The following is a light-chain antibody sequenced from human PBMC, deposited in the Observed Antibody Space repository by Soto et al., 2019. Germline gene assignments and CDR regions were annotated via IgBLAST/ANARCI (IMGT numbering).Light chain of an antibody. CDR1: QDISIY. CDR2: DAS. CDR3: QQYDDIPIT. V-gene: IGKV1-33*01. J-gene: IGKJ5*01. Sequence: DIQMTQSPSSLSASVGDRVTITCQASQDISIYLHWYQQRPGKAPNLLIYDASNLQTGVPSRFSGSGSGTDFTFTITSLQAEDIGTYYCQQYDDIPITFGQGTRLEIK.